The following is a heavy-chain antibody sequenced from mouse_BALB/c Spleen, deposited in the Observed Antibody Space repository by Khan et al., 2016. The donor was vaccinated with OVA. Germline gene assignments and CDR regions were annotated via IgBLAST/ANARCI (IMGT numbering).Heavy chain of an antibody. Sequence: EVQLQESGPGLVKPSQSLSLTCTVTGYSITSDYAWNWIRQFPGNKLEWMGYIKYSGSTSYNPSLKSRISITRNTSQNQFFLQLSSVTTEDTATYYCSRSGTISTGVATDFDSWGQGTTLTFSS. CDR1: GYSITSDYA. CDR3: SRSGTISTGVATDFDS. J-gene: IGHJ2*01. D-gene: IGHD1-1*01. CDR2: IKYSGST. V-gene: IGHV3-2*02.